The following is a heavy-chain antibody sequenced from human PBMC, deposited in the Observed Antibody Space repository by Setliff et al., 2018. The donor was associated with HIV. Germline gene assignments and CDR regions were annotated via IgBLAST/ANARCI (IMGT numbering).Heavy chain of an antibody. D-gene: IGHD1-1*01. Sequence: ASVKVSCKASGYIFLGYDISWVRQAPGQGLEWMGWIDVNKGNTNYAEKFQGRVTITADTSSDTAYMELNSLKSEDTAIYFCVAGTFSWGQGTLVTVSS. CDR3: VAGTFS. J-gene: IGHJ5*02. CDR1: GYIFLGYD. CDR2: IDVNKGNT. V-gene: IGHV1-18*04.